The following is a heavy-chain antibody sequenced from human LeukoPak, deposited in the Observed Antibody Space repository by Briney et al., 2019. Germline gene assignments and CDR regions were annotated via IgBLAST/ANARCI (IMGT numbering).Heavy chain of an antibody. CDR2: IYYSGST. V-gene: IGHV4-59*01. CDR1: GGSISSYY. D-gene: IGHD6-6*01. CDR3: ARGDSSSSGRYRFDY. J-gene: IGHJ4*02. Sequence: TSETLSLTCAVYGGSISSYYWSWIRQPPGKGLEWIGYIYYSGSTNYNPSLKSRVTISVDTSKNQFSLKLSSVTAADTAVYYCARGDSSSSGRYRFDYWGQGTLVTVSS.